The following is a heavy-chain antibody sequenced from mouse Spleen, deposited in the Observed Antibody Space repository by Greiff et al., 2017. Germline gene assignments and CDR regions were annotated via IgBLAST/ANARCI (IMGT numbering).Heavy chain of an antibody. J-gene: IGHJ4*01. CDR1: GYTFTSYV. Sequence: EVKLVESGPELVKPGASVKMSCKASGYTFTSYVMHWVKQKPGQGLEWIGYINPYNDGTKYNEKFKGKATLTSDKSSSTAYMELSSLTSEDSAVYYCAKPLLDGDYYAMDYWGQGTSVTVSS. CDR2: INPYNDGT. D-gene: IGHD6-1*01. V-gene: IGHV1-14*01. CDR3: AKPLLDGDYYAMDY.